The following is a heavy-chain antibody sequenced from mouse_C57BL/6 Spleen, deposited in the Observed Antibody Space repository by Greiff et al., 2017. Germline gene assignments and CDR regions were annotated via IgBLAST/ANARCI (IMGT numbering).Heavy chain of an antibody. CDR2: IDTEDGAT. CDR3: AIHYDYDAYFDY. D-gene: IGHD2-4*01. J-gene: IGHJ2*01. CDR1: GFNIKDYY. Sequence: EVQLVESGAELVKPGASVKLSCTASGFNIKDYYMHWVKPRTEQGLEWIGRIDTEDGATKYAPKFQGKATITADTSSNTAYLQLSSLTSEDTAVYYCAIHYDYDAYFDYWGQGTTLTVSS. V-gene: IGHV14-2*01.